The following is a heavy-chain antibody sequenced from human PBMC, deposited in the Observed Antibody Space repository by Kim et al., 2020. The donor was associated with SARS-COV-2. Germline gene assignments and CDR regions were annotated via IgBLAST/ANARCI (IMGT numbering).Heavy chain of an antibody. D-gene: IGHD3-22*01. CDR3: AREYDTGGYYYYFDY. Sequence: LSLTCAASGFTFSEYQMSWIRQAPGKGLEWISYISSSGSGSTIDYADSVRGRFTISRDNAKKSLYLQMSSLRAEDTAVYYCAREYDTGGYYYYFDYWGQGTLVTVSS. CDR2: ISSSGSGSTI. CDR1: GFTFSEYQ. J-gene: IGHJ4*02. V-gene: IGHV3-11*04.